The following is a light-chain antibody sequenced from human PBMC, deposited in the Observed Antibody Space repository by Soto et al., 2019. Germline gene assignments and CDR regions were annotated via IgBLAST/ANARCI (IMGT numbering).Light chain of an antibody. Sequence: EIVLTQSPGTLSLSPGERATLSCRASRSLSSSYVVWYKQKPGQAPRLLIYAASRRATGIPDRFSGSGSATEYTLTISRLEPEDCAVYYCQQQGTFGQGNKLEIK. CDR2: AAS. V-gene: IGKV3-20*01. CDR3: QQQGT. J-gene: IGKJ2*01. CDR1: RSLSSSY.